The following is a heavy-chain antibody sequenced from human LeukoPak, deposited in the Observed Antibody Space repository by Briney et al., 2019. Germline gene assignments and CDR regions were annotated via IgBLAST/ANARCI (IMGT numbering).Heavy chain of an antibody. CDR2: INPNSGGT. D-gene: IGHD1-26*01. J-gene: IGHJ4*02. CDR3: ARPKWGLLHIGFDY. V-gene: IGHV1-2*02. CDR1: GYTFTGYY. Sequence: ASVKVSCKASGYTFTGYYMHWVRQAPGQGLEWMGWINPNSGGTNYAQKFQGRVTMTRDTSISTAYMELSRLRSDDTAVYYCARPKWGLLHIGFDYWGQGTLVTVSS.